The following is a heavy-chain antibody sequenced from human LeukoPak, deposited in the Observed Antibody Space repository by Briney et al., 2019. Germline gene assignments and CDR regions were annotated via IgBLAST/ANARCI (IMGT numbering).Heavy chain of an antibody. Sequence: GGSLRLSCAASGFTFSSYGIHWVRQAPGKGLEWVAVIWYDGSNKYYADSVKGRFTISRDNSKNTLYLQMNSLRAEDTAVYYCGRGYYDDYGYGMDVWGQGTTVTVSS. CDR2: IWYDGSNK. CDR1: GFTFSSYG. CDR3: GRGYYDDYGYGMDV. J-gene: IGHJ6*02. V-gene: IGHV3-33*01. D-gene: IGHD4-17*01.